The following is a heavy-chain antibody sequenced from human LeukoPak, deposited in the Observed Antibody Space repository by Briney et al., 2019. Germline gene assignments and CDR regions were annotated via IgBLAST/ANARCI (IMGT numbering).Heavy chain of an antibody. CDR2: INHSGST. CDR3: ALYDSSGLNWFDP. J-gene: IGHJ5*02. CDR1: GGSFSGYY. Sequence: SETLSLTCAVYGGSFSGYYWSWIRQPPGKGLEWIGEINHSGSTNYNPSLKSRVTISVDTTKNQFSLKLSSVTAADTAVYYCALYDSSGLNWFDPWGQGTLVTVSS. D-gene: IGHD3-22*01. V-gene: IGHV4-34*01.